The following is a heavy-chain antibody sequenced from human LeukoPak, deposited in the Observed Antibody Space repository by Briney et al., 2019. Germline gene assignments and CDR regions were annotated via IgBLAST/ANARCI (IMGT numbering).Heavy chain of an antibody. J-gene: IGHJ4*02. CDR3: AREIGGILVFDY. D-gene: IGHD5-18*01. CDR1: GYKFTGYY. Sequence: AASVKVSCKASGYKFTGYYMHWVRQAPGQGLEWMGWINPNSGDSHHAQKFQGRVTMTRDTSISTAYMELGRLRSDDTAVYYCAREIGGILVFDYWGQGTLVTVSS. CDR2: INPNSGDS. V-gene: IGHV1-2*02.